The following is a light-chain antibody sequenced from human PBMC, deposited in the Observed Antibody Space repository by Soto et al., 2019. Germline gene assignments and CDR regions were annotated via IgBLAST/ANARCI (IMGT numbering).Light chain of an antibody. CDR2: AAS. CDR3: QNNNRAPT. J-gene: IGKJ4*01. V-gene: IGKV1-27*01. Sequence: DIQMTQSPSSLSASVGDRVTITCRASQGISNYLAWYQQKPGKVPELLIYAASTLHSGVPTWFSGSGSGTDFPLTISRQQPEDVATYYHQNNNRAPTFGGGTKLEIK. CDR1: QGISNY.